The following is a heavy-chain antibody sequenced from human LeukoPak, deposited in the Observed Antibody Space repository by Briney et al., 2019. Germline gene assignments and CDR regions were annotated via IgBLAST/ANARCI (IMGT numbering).Heavy chain of an antibody. Sequence: ASVKVSCKASGGTFSSYAISWVRQAPGQGLEWRGGIIPIFGTANYAQEFQGRVTITADESTSTAYMELSSLRSEDTAVYYCARDRIQLSGFPLMDYWGQGTLVTVSS. D-gene: IGHD5-18*01. V-gene: IGHV1-69*01. CDR3: ARDRIQLSGFPLMDY. J-gene: IGHJ4*02. CDR2: IIPIFGTA. CDR1: GGTFSSYA.